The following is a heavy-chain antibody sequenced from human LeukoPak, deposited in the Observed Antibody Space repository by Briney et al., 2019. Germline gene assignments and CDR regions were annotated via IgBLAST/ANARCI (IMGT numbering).Heavy chain of an antibody. Sequence: EASVKVSCKASGYTFTSNYLHWVRQAPGQGPQWMGRINPSDGSTRYAQKFRGRVTMTRDTSTSTVYMELSSLRSEDTAVFFCARELRRGGKQLGDYFDYWGQGTLVTVSS. CDR3: ARELRRGGKQLGDYFDY. V-gene: IGHV1-46*01. J-gene: IGHJ4*02. D-gene: IGHD1-1*01. CDR1: GYTFTSNY. CDR2: INPSDGST.